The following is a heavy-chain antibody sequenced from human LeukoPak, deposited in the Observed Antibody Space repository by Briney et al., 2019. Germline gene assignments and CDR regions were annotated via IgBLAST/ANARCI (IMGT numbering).Heavy chain of an antibody. J-gene: IGHJ4*02. D-gene: IGHD3-22*01. Sequence: GSLRLSCAASGFTFSSYEMNWVRQAPGKGLEWVSYISSSGNTIYYANSVKGRFTISRDNAKNSLYLQMNSLRAEDTAFYYCARRGSSGYYPGYWGQGTLVTVSS. CDR2: ISSSGNTI. V-gene: IGHV3-48*03. CDR1: GFTFSSYE. CDR3: ARRGSSGYYPGY.